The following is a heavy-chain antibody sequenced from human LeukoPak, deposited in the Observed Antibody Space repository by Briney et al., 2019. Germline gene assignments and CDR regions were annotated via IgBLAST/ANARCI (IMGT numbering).Heavy chain of an antibody. CDR2: INAGNGNT. Sequence: ASVKVSYKASGYTFTIYAMHWVRQAPGQRREWMGWINAGNGNTKYSQKFPRRVTIPRATSASTAYMELSSLRSEDTAVYYCARAPVRVYDFWSGYYIFDYWGQGTLVTVSS. CDR3: ARAPVRVYDFWSGYYIFDY. D-gene: IGHD3-3*01. V-gene: IGHV1-3*01. J-gene: IGHJ4*02. CDR1: GYTFTIYA.